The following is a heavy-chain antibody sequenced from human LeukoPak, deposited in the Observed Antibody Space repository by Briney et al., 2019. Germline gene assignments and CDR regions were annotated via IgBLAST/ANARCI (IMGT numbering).Heavy chain of an antibody. J-gene: IGHJ4*02. CDR3: ARVGDSSGYSVFDS. D-gene: IGHD3-22*01. CDR2: IYYGGST. Sequence: SETLSLTCTVSGGSVSGYYWSWIRQPPGKGLEWIGYIYYGGSTDYNPSLKSRVTMSIDTSNQFSLRLSSVTAADTAVYYCARVGDSSGYSVFDSWGQGTPVTVSS. V-gene: IGHV4-59*02. CDR1: GGSVSGYY.